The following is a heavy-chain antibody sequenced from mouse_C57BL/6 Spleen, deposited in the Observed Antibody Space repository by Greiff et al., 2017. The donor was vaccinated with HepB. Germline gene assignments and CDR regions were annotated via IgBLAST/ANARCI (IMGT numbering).Heavy chain of an antibody. CDR3: VRHGTGFDY. D-gene: IGHD3-3*01. CDR2: IRSKSNNYAT. Sequence: VQLKESGGGLVQPKGSLKLSCAASGFSFNTYAMNWVRQAPGKGLEWVARIRSKSNNYATYYADSVKDRFTISRDDSESMLYLQMNNLKTEDTAMYYCVRHGTGFDYWGQGTTLTVSS. J-gene: IGHJ2*01. V-gene: IGHV10-1*01. CDR1: GFSFNTYA.